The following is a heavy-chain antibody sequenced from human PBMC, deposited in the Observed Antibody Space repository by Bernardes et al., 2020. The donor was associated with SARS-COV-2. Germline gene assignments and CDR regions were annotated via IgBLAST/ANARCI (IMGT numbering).Heavy chain of an antibody. J-gene: IGHJ6*02. V-gene: IGHV3-73*01. CDR1: GFTFSGSA. CDR2: IRDKANSYTT. CDR3: ARSHSSGWPNSYYYSMDV. Sequence: GGSLRLSCAASGFTFSGSAIHWVRQASGRGLEWVGRIRDKANSYTTAYAASVKGRFTISRDESKSTAYLEMNSLKTDDTAVYYCARSHSSGWPNSYYYSMDVWGQGTTVTVSS. D-gene: IGHD6-19*01.